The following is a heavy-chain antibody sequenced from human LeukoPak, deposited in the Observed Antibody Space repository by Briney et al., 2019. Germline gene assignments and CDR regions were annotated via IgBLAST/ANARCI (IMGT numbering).Heavy chain of an antibody. CDR3: VASKSESHDP. J-gene: IGHJ5*02. V-gene: IGHV4-59*08. Sequence: SETLSLTCTVSGGSISSYYWSWIRQPPGKGLEWIGYIYYSGSTNYNPSLKSRVTISVDTSKNQFSLKLSSVTAADTAVYYCVASKSESHDPWGQGTLVTVSS. CDR2: IYYSGST. CDR1: GGSISSYY. D-gene: IGHD3-3*01.